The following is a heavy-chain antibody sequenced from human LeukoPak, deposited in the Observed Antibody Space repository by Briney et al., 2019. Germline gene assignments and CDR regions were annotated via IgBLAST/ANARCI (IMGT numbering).Heavy chain of an antibody. CDR1: GVTLSNYA. V-gene: IGHV3-30*04. CDR3: ATDYGDYEPIDY. Sequence: GGSLRLSCTASGVTLSNYAMHWVRRPPGRGLEWVAVISFDGTNKYYGDSVEGRFSVSRGNSKNTLYLQMDSLRPDDTAIYYCATDYGDYEPIDYWGQGTLVTVSS. CDR2: ISFDGTNK. J-gene: IGHJ4*02. D-gene: IGHD4-17*01.